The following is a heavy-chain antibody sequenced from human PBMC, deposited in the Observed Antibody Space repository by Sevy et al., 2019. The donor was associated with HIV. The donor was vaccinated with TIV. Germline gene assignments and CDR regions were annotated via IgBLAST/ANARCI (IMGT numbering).Heavy chain of an antibody. D-gene: IGHD6-13*01. Sequence: GESLKISCKGSGYSFTSYWIGWVRQMPGKGLEWMGIIYPGDSDTRYSPSFQGQVTISADKSISTAYLQWSSLKASDTVMYYCARRDSIAAAEVWFDPWGQGTLVTVSS. CDR3: ARRDSIAAAEVWFDP. V-gene: IGHV5-51*01. CDR1: GYSFTSYW. CDR2: IYPGDSDT. J-gene: IGHJ5*02.